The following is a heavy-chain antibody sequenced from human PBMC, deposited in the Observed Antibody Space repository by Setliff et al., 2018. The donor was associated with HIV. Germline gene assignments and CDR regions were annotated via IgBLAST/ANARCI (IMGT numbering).Heavy chain of an antibody. Sequence: SETLSLTCDVYNASFSGFFWNWIRHPPGRELEWIGEINQSGSTNYNPSLKSRVTISIDTSRSQFSLKVRSVTAADTAIYYCARVEGKLRGVAPDCWGQGTLVTVSS. CDR3: ARVEGKLRGVAPDC. J-gene: IGHJ4*02. CDR1: NASFSGFF. D-gene: IGHD3-10*01. CDR2: INQSGST. V-gene: IGHV4-34*01.